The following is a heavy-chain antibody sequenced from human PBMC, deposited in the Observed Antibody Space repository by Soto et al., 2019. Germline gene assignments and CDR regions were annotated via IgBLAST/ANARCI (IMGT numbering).Heavy chain of an antibody. Sequence: QVQLQESGPGLVKPSETLSLTCTVSGGSVSSTSYYWSWIRQPPGKGLEWIGYVSYSGSTNNNPSLKSRVTISLDTSKNQFSLMLNSVTAADTAVYYCARGGIATAEPFDSWGQGNLVTVSS. CDR3: ARGGIATAEPFDS. J-gene: IGHJ4*02. CDR1: GGSVSSTSYY. V-gene: IGHV4-61*01. CDR2: VSYSGST. D-gene: IGHD6-13*01.